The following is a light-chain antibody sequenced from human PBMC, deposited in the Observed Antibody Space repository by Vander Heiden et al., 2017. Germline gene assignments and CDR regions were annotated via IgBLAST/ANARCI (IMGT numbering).Light chain of an antibody. CDR3: VLYMGRGIWV. CDR2: NTN. J-gene: IGLJ3*02. CDR1: SGSVSITYY. Sequence: QTVVTPEPSFSVSPGGTVTLTCGLSSGSVSITYYPTWYQQTPGQAPRTLIYNTNTRSSGVPDRFSGSILGNKAALTITGAQADDESDYYCVLYMGRGIWVFGGGTKLTVL. V-gene: IGLV8-61*01.